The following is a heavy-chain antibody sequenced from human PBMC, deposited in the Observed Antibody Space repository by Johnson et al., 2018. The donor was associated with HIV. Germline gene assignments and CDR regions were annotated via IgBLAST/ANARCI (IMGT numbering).Heavy chain of an antibody. V-gene: IGHV3-30*02. CDR1: GFSFSSYG. Sequence: QVQLVESGGGVVQPGGSLRLSYATSGFSFSSYGMYWVRQAPGKGLEWVSFIPYDGSDKYYTDSVKGRFTISRDNSKNTLYLQMDSLSAEDTAVYYCAKSPRGRLRDGAFDIWGQGTMVTVSS. D-gene: IGHD3-16*01. CDR3: AKSPRGRLRDGAFDI. CDR2: IPYDGSDK. J-gene: IGHJ3*02.